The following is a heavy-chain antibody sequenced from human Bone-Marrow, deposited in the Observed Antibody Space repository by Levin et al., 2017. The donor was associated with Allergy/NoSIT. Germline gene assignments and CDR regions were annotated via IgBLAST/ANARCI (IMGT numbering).Heavy chain of an antibody. CDR3: ARDGYGSGSYYMGGAYYYYMDG. Sequence: ASVKVSCKASGYTFTSYGISWVRQAPGQGLEWMGWISAYNGNTNYAQKLQGRVTMTTDTSTSTAYMELRSLRSDDTAVYYCARDGYGSGSYYMGGAYYYYMDGWGKGTTVTVSS. J-gene: IGHJ6*03. D-gene: IGHD3-10*01. CDR1: GYTFTSYG. V-gene: IGHV1-18*01. CDR2: ISAYNGNT.